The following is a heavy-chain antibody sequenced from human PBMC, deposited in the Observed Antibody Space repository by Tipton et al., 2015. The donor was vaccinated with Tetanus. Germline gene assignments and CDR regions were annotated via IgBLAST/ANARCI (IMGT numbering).Heavy chain of an antibody. V-gene: IGHV4-31*03. Sequence: TLSLTCTVSGGSVRSGSYSWNWIRQPPGKGLEWIGYIYYSGSTYYNPSLKSRVTMSVDTSKNQFSLNLSSVTAADTAVYYCARDQGGGRVVRLNWFDPWGPGALVTVSS. CDR2: IYYSGST. J-gene: IGHJ5*02. D-gene: IGHD6-6*01. CDR1: GGSVRSGSYS. CDR3: ARDQGGGRVVRLNWFDP.